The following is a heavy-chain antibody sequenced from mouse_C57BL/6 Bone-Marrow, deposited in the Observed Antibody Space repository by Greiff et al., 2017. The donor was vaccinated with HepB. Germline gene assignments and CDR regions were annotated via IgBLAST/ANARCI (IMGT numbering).Heavy chain of an antibody. CDR1: GYAFTNYL. J-gene: IGHJ2*01. V-gene: IGHV1-54*01. CDR2: INPGSGGT. Sequence: VQLQQSGAELVRPGTSVKVSCKASGYAFTNYLIEWVKQRPGQGLEWIGVINPGSGGTNYNEKFKGKATLTADKSSSTAYMQLSSLTSEDSAVYFCERESIYYGYDGGDYWGQGTTLTVSS. CDR3: ERESIYYGYDGGDY. D-gene: IGHD2-2*01.